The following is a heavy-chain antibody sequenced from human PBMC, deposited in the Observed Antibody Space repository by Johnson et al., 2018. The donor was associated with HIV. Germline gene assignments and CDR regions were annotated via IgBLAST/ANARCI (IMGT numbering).Heavy chain of an antibody. V-gene: IGHV3-74*01. CDR3: ARDALQQLVPRGAFNL. CDR1: GFTFSTNW. CDR2: ITSDGSSS. D-gene: IGHD6-13*01. J-gene: IGHJ3*01. Sequence: EVQLVESGGDLVQPGGSLRLSCVGSGFTFSTNWMHWVRQAPGKGLVWFSRITSDGSSSSYADSVKGRFSISRDNSKNTVYLQMNRLRAEDTAVYYCARDALQQLVPRGAFNLWGQGTMVTVSS.